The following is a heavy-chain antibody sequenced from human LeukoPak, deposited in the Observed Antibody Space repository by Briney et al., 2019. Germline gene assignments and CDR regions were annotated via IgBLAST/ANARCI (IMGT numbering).Heavy chain of an antibody. CDR3: ARGESGMNDCGDYSYMDV. CDR2: IYTSGST. V-gene: IGHV4-61*02. J-gene: IGHJ6*03. CDR1: GGSISSGSYY. Sequence: PSETLSLTCTVSGGSISSGSYYWSWIRQPAGKGLEWIGRIYTSGSTNYNPSLKSRVTISVDTSKNQFSLKLSSVTAADTAVYYCARGESGMNDCGDYSYMDVWGKGTTVTVSS. D-gene: IGHD4-17*01.